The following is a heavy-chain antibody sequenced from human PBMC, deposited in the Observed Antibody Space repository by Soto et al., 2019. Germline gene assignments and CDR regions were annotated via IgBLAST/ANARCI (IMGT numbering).Heavy chain of an antibody. J-gene: IGHJ4*02. D-gene: IGHD1-26*01. CDR3: SRTWEHLYLDD. CDR2: MHYSGST. Sequence: SLTCAVSRVSFTRTSYSCSWIRQPPGPGLEGIGYMHYSGSTNYNPSLKSRVTISVDTSKNQFSLKLSSVTAADTAVYCCSRTWEHLYLDDWGQGTPVTVSS. CDR1: RVSFTRTSYS. V-gene: IGHV4-61*01.